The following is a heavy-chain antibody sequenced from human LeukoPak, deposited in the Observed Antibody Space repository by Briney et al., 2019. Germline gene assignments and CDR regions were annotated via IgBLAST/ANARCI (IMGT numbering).Heavy chain of an antibody. CDR2: IIPIFGTA. D-gene: IGHD3-16*02. Sequence: GSSVKVSCKASGGTFSSYAISWVRQAPGQGLEWMGGIIPIFGTANYAQKFQGRVTITADESTSTAYMELSGLRSEDTAVYYCASALIYDYVWGSYRYFDYWGQGTLVTVSS. J-gene: IGHJ4*02. V-gene: IGHV1-69*01. CDR1: GGTFSSYA. CDR3: ASALIYDYVWGSYRYFDY.